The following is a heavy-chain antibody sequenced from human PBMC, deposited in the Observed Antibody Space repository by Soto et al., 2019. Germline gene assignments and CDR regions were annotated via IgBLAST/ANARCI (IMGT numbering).Heavy chain of an antibody. J-gene: IGHJ6*02. CDR2: ISSSGSTI. V-gene: IGHV3-11*01. CDR3: ARSYCSGGSCYPEYYYYGMDV. D-gene: IGHD2-15*01. CDR1: GFTFSDYY. Sequence: PEESLRLSCAASGFTFSDYYMSWIRQAPGKGLKWVSYISSSGSTIYYADSVKGRFTISRDNAKNSLYLQMNSLRAEDTAVYYCARSYCSGGSCYPEYYYYGMDVWGQGTTVTVSS.